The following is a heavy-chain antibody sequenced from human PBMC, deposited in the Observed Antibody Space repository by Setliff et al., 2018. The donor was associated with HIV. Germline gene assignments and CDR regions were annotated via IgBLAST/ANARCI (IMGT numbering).Heavy chain of an antibody. CDR2: IYYSGST. J-gene: IGHJ6*02. V-gene: IGHV4-31*03. Sequence: PSETLSLTCTVSGGSISSGGYYWSWIRQHPGKGLEWIGYIYYSGSTYYNPSLKSRVTISVDTSKNQFSLKLSSVTAADTAVYYCAILVQDGYNYYYYYGMDVWGQGTMVTVSS. D-gene: IGHD5-12*01. CDR3: AILVQDGYNYYYYYGMDV. CDR1: GGSISSGGYY.